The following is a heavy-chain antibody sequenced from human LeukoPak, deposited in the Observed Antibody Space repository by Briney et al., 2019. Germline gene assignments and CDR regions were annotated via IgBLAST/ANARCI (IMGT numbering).Heavy chain of an antibody. CDR2: MNPNSGNT. CDR1: GYTFTSYD. J-gene: IGHJ6*03. V-gene: IGHV1-8*01. D-gene: IGHD5-18*01. CDR3: ASLVRGYSYGYHYYYMDV. Sequence: ASVKVSCKASGYTFTSYDINWVRQATGQGLEWMGWMNPNSGNTGYAQKFQGRVTMIRNTSISTAYMELSSLRSEDTAVYYCASLVRGYSYGYHYYYMDVWGKGTTVTVSS.